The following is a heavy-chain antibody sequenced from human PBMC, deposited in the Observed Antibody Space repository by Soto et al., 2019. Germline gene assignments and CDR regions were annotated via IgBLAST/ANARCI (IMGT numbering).Heavy chain of an antibody. CDR3: ARIDDYGDYVTDY. V-gene: IGHV3-33*01. CDR2: IWYDGSQR. D-gene: IGHD4-17*01. Sequence: VELVESGGGVVQPGGSLRLSCAASGFTFNTHGMHWVRQAPGKGLEWVAVIWYDGSQRYYADFVRGRFTISRDNSQNTLYMQMTSLRAEDTAVYYCARIDDYGDYVTDYWGQGARVTVSS. CDR1: GFTFNTHG. J-gene: IGHJ4*02.